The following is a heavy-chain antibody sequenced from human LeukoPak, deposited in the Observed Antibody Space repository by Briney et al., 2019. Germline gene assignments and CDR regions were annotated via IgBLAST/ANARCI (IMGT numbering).Heavy chain of an antibody. J-gene: IGHJ4*02. Sequence: GGSLRLSCAASGFIFSTYNMNWVRQSPGKGLEWISSVSSSSSYIYYIDSVKGRFTISRDNAKNSLYLQMNSLRAEDTAVYYCARDKSSGALGYWGQGTLVTVSS. CDR3: ARDKSSGALGY. D-gene: IGHD3-22*01. CDR1: GFIFSTYN. V-gene: IGHV3-21*01. CDR2: VSSSSSYI.